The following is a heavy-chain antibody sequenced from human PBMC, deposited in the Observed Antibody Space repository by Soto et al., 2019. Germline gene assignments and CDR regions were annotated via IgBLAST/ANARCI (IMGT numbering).Heavy chain of an antibody. CDR1: GGSISSGDYY. Sequence: PSETLSLTCTVSGGSISSGDYYWSWIRQPPGKGLEWIGYIYYSGSTYYNPSLKSRVTISVDTSKNQFSLKLSSVTAADTAVYYCARSPGWGSYDSSGYYYDYWGQGTLVTVSS. J-gene: IGHJ4*02. CDR2: IYYSGST. D-gene: IGHD3-22*01. CDR3: ARSPGWGSYDSSGYYYDY. V-gene: IGHV4-30-4*01.